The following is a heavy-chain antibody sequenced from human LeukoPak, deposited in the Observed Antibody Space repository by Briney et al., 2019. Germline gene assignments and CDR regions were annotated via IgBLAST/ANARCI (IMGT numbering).Heavy chain of an antibody. J-gene: IGHJ3*02. V-gene: IGHV3-23*01. CDR3: AKGRGDVGATSDFDT. CDR2: IGGDSGIK. Sequence: GGSLRLSCAASGFTLKAPGFTLRNYALNCFPQPPGQGLDGVSVIGGDSGIKKYADSVKGRFTIFRDNSKNTLYLQMNSLGVEDTAIYYCAKGRGDVGATSDFDTWGQGTMVTVSS. CDR1: GFTLKAPGFTLRNYA. D-gene: IGHD1-26*01.